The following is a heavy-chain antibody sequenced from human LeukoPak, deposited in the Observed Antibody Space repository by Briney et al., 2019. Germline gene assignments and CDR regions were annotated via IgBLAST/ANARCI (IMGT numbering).Heavy chain of an antibody. Sequence: GGSLRLSCAASGFTFSSYEMNWVRQAPGKGLEWVSYISSSGSTIYYADSVKGRFTISRDNAKNSLYLQMNSLRAEDTAVYYCASGYDYVWGSYVYWGQGTLVTVSS. J-gene: IGHJ4*02. CDR1: GFTFSSYE. D-gene: IGHD3-16*01. CDR2: ISSSGSTI. CDR3: ASGYDYVWGSYVY. V-gene: IGHV3-48*03.